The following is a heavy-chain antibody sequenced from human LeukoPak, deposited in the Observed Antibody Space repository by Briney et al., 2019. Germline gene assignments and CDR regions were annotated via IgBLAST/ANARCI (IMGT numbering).Heavy chain of an antibody. J-gene: IGHJ4*02. V-gene: IGHV4-59*01. Sequence: SETLSLACTVSGGSISSYYWSWIRQPPGKGLEWIGYIYYSGSTNYNPSLKSRVTISVDTSKNQFSLKLSSVTAADTAVYYCARGGRVVPAAMLDYWGQGTLVTVSS. CDR1: GGSISSYY. CDR2: IYYSGST. CDR3: ARGGRVVPAAMLDY. D-gene: IGHD2-2*01.